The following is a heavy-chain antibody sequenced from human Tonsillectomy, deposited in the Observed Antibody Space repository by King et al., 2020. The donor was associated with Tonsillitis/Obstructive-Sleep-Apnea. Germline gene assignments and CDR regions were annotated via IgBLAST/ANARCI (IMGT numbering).Heavy chain of an antibody. Sequence: VQLVESGGGLVQPGGSLRLSCAASGFTFSNYAMSWVRQAPGKGLEWVSGISGSGGSTYYADSVKGRITISRDNSKNTLYLHMNSLRAEDTAVYYCAKDHQIRAGAILVSGIFGHWGQGTLVTVCS. CDR1: GFTFSNYA. J-gene: IGHJ1*01. CDR2: ISGSGGST. V-gene: IGHV3-23*04. CDR3: AKDHQIRAGAILVSGIFGH. D-gene: IGHD2-2*02.